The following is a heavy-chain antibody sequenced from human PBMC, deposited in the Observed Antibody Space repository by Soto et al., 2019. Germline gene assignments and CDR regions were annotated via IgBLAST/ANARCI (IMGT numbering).Heavy chain of an antibody. J-gene: IGHJ4*02. V-gene: IGHV3-11*06. CDR3: AREVRDTAVADFDY. D-gene: IGHD5-18*01. CDR2: ISSSSSYT. Sequence: PGGSLRLSCAASGFTFSDYYMSWIRQAPGKGLEWVSYISSSSSYTNYADSVKGRFTISRDNAKNSLYLQMNSLRAEDTAVYYCAREVRDTAVADFDYWGQGTLVTVSS. CDR1: GFTFSDYY.